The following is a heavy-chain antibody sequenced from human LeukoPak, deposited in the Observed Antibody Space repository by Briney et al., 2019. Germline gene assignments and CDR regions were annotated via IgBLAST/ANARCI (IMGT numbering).Heavy chain of an antibody. CDR1: GGSISSGGYS. D-gene: IGHD3-3*01. J-gene: IGHJ5*02. CDR3: ARVVRDITIFGVVIYWFDP. CDR2: IYHSGST. V-gene: IGHV4-30-2*01. Sequence: SETLSLTCAVSGGSISSGGYSWSWIRQPPGKGLEWIGYIYHSGSTYYNPSLKSRVTISVDRSKNQFALKLGSVTAADTAVYYCARVVRDITIFGVVIYWFDPWGQGTLVTVSS.